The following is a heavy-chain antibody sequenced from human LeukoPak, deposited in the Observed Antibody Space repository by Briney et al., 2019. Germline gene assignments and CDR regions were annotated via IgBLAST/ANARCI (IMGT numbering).Heavy chain of an antibody. J-gene: IGHJ4*02. Sequence: SETLSLTCTVSGYSISSGYSWGWIRQPPGKGLEWIGSIYHSGSTYYNPSLKSRVTISVDTSKNQFSLKLSSVTAADTAVYYCARETVVVVPAAMLDWGQGTLVTVSS. CDR2: IYHSGST. D-gene: IGHD2-2*01. CDR3: ARETVVVVPAAMLD. V-gene: IGHV4-38-2*02. CDR1: GYSISSGYS.